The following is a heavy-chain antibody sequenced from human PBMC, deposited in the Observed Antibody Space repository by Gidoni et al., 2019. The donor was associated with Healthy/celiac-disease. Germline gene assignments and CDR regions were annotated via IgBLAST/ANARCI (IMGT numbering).Heavy chain of an antibody. J-gene: IGHJ5*02. CDR2: INHSGST. D-gene: IGHD3-10*01. CDR1: GGSFSGYY. CDR3: ASRSRRPYYYGSGSKNKGNNWFDP. Sequence: QVQLQQWGAGLLKPSETLSLTCAVYGGSFSGYYWSWIRQPPGKGLEWIGEINHSGSTNYNPSLKSRVTISVDTSKNQFSLKLSSVTAADTAVYYCASRSRRPYYYGSGSKNKGNNWFDPWGQGTLVTVSS. V-gene: IGHV4-34*01.